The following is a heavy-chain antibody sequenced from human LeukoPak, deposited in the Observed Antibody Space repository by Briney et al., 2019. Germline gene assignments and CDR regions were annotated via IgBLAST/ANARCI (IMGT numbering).Heavy chain of an antibody. CDR3: VKDLAMAGTGGGFDV. D-gene: IGHD6-19*01. V-gene: IGHV3-23*01. J-gene: IGHJ3*01. CDR2: ISGGGDKA. CDR1: GFTFSTYA. Sequence: PGGSLRLSCAASGFTFSTYAINWVRQAPGKGLQWVSGISGGGDKAYYADSVNGRFTISRDNSKNTVSLQMSSLRAEDTALYYCVKDLAMAGTGGGFDVWGQGTRVAVSS.